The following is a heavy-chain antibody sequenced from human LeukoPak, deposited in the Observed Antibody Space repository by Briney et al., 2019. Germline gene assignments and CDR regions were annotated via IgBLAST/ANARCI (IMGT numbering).Heavy chain of an antibody. Sequence: GGSLRLSCAACGFAFSSYAMRWVRQAPGKGLEWVSAISGSGGSTYYADSVKGRFTISRDNSKNTLYLQMNSLRAEDTAVYYCAKDVSSSWPEYFQHWGQGTLVTVSS. J-gene: IGHJ1*01. CDR2: ISGSGGST. CDR1: GFAFSSYA. D-gene: IGHD6-13*01. CDR3: AKDVSSSWPEYFQH. V-gene: IGHV3-23*01.